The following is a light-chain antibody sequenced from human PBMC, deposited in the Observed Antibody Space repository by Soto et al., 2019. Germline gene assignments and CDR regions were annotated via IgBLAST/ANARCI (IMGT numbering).Light chain of an antibody. CDR2: GAS. CDR3: QQYGISGT. Sequence: ACNLSLYTGKIATLCCRASQSFSNNYLAWYQQKPGQAPRLLIYGASNRATGIPDRFSFSGSGTDFTLTISRLEPEDFVVYYCQQYGISGTFGQGTRLEIK. CDR1: QSFSNNY. V-gene: IGKV3-20*01. J-gene: IGKJ5*01.